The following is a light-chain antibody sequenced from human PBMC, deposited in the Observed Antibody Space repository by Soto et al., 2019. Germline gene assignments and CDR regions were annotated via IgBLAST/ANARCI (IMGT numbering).Light chain of an antibody. CDR3: NSFTTSSTYV. CDR2: EVN. CDR1: SSDIGSYNR. V-gene: IGLV2-18*02. J-gene: IGLJ1*01. Sequence: QSALTQPASVSGSPVQSITISCTGTSSDIGSYNRVSWYQQPPGTAPKLIIYEVNNRPSGVPDRFSGSKSGNTASLTISGLQAEDEADYYCNSFTTSSTYVFGTGTKGTAL.